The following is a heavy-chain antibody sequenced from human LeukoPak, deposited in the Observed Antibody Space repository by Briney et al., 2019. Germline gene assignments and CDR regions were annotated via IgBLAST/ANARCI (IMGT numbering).Heavy chain of an antibody. D-gene: IGHD3-3*01. CDR1: GFAFSSYA. Sequence: GGSLRLSCAASGFAFSSYAMSWVRQAPGKGLEWVSAISGSGGSTYYADSVKGRFTISRDNSKNTLYLQMNSLRAEDTAVYYCAKDGFWSGFAFDYWGQGTLVTVSS. V-gene: IGHV3-23*01. J-gene: IGHJ4*02. CDR3: AKDGFWSGFAFDY. CDR2: ISGSGGST.